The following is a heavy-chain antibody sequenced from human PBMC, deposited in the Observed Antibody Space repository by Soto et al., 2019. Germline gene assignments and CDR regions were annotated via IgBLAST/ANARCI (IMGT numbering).Heavy chain of an antibody. Sequence: QVQLQESGPGLVKPSETLSLSCSVSGGSISGHYWSWVRQTPGEGLEWIGYMYYSGSTNYNPSLKRRVTISVDTSKNHFSLRLTSVTAADTAVYYCARGPYYDLIWNYYYMDVWGKGTTVTVSS. CDR2: MYYSGST. CDR1: GGSISGHY. J-gene: IGHJ6*03. V-gene: IGHV4-59*08. CDR3: ARGPYYDLIWNYYYMDV. D-gene: IGHD3-16*01.